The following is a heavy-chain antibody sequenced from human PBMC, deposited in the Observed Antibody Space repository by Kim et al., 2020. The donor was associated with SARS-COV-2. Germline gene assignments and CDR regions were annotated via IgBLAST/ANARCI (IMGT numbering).Heavy chain of an antibody. D-gene: IGHD3-22*01. CDR2: IKPDGSVK. CDR3: ATYFYDSNSGQYYFDY. J-gene: IGHJ4*02. CDR1: GFTFSSFW. V-gene: IGHV3-7*01. Sequence: GGSLRLSCAASGFTFSSFWMSWVRQAPGKGLEWVANIKPDGSVKAYVDSVKGRFTISRDNAKNSLYLQMNSLRAEDTAVYYCATYFYDSNSGQYYFDYWGQGTLVTVSS.